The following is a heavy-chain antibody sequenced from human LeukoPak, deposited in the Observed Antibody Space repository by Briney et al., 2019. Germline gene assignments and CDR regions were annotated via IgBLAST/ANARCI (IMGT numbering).Heavy chain of an antibody. CDR3: ARDLRRIAAYYFDY. J-gene: IGHJ4*02. V-gene: IGHV3-30*03. CDR1: GFTFSSYA. D-gene: IGHD6-25*01. Sequence: GSLRLSCAASGFTFSSYAIHWVRQAPGKGLEWVAVISSDGRDKHHADSVKGRFTISRDNSKNTLYLQMNSLRAEDTAVYYCARDLRRIAAYYFDYWGQGTLVTVSS. CDR2: ISSDGRDK.